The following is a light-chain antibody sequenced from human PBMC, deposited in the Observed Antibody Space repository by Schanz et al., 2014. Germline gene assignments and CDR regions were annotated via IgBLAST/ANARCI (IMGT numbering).Light chain of an antibody. CDR1: QSVSSSY. CDR3: QQYNSWPPWT. Sequence: EIVLTQSPGTLSLSPGERATLSCRASQSVSSSYLAWYQQNPGQAPRLLIYGASRRATGIPDRFSGSGSGTEFTLTISSLQSEDFAVYYCQQYNSWPPWTFGQGTKVEV. V-gene: IGKV3-20*01. CDR2: GAS. J-gene: IGKJ1*01.